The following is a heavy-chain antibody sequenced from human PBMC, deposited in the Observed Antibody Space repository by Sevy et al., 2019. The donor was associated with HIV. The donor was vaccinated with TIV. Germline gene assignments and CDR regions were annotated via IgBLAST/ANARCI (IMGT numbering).Heavy chain of an antibody. CDR2: ICPGDSDT. Sequence: GESLKISCKGSGYSFTNYWIGWVRQMPGKGLEWMGIICPGDSDTRYSPSFQGQVTIPAVKSISTAYLQWSSLKATVTAMYDCARQFDTAAGIGDAFDIWGQGTMVTVSS. D-gene: IGHD6-13*01. V-gene: IGHV5-51*01. CDR1: GYSFTNYW. J-gene: IGHJ3*02. CDR3: ARQFDTAAGIGDAFDI.